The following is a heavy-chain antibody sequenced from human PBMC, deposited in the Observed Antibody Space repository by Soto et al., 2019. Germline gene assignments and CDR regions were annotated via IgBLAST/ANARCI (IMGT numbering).Heavy chain of an antibody. D-gene: IGHD3-16*02. V-gene: IGHV4-39*01. CDR2: IYYSGST. CDR3: ARLILMVWGSYRYYYYGMDV. CDR1: GGSISSSSYY. J-gene: IGHJ6*02. Sequence: SETLSLTCTVSGGSISSSSYYWGWIRQPPGKGLEWIGSIYYSGSTYYNPSLKSRVTISVETSKNQFSLKLSSVTAADTAVYYCARLILMVWGSYRYYYYGMDVWGQGTTVTVSS.